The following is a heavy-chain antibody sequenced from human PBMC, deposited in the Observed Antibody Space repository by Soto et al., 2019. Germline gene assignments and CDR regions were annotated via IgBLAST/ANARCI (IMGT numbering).Heavy chain of an antibody. CDR2: IYSSGST. Sequence: SETLSLTCTVSGGSISNSYWSWIRQSPGKGLEWIGYIYSSGSTNYNPSLKSRVTISVDTSKNQFSLKLSSVTAADTAVYYCARGTWVRSAFDIWGQGTMVTVSS. V-gene: IGHV4-59*12. D-gene: IGHD3-10*01. J-gene: IGHJ3*02. CDR1: GGSISNSY. CDR3: ARGTWVRSAFDI.